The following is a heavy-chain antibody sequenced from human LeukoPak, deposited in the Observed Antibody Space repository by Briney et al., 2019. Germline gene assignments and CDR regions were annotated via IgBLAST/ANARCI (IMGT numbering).Heavy chain of an antibody. CDR3: ARKRYQLLSPFDY. CDR1: GYTFTSYY. CDR2: INPNSGGT. D-gene: IGHD2-2*01. V-gene: IGHV1-2*02. J-gene: IGHJ4*02. Sequence: ASVKVSCKASGYTFTSYYMHWVRQAPGQGLEWMGWINPNSGGTNYAQKFQGRVTMTRDTSISTAYMELSRLRSDDTAVYYCARKRYQLLSPFDYWGQGALVTVSS.